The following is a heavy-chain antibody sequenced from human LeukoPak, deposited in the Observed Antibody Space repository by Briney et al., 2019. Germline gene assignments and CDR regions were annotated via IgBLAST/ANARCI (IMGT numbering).Heavy chain of an antibody. CDR1: GFTFSSYW. J-gene: IGHJ4*02. D-gene: IGHD3-3*01. CDR2: IKQDGSEK. Sequence: GGSLRLSCAASGFTFSSYWMSWVRQAPGKGLEWVANIKQDGSEKHYVDSVKGRFTISRDNAKNSLYLQMNSLRAEDTAVYYCASAPYYDFWSGYYTLLDDYWGQGTLVTVSS. V-gene: IGHV3-7*01. CDR3: ASAPYYDFWSGYYTLLDDY.